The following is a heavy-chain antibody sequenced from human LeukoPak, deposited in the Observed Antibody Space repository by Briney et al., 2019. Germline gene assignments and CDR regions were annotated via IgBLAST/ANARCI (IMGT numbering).Heavy chain of an antibody. Sequence: PGGSLRLSCAGSGFTFSNAWMSWVRQAPGKGLEWVGRIKSEPDGGTTDYAAPVKGKFTISRDDSKNTLYLQMNSLRAEDTAVYYCAREEAVAGPFDYWGQGTLVTVSS. CDR2: IKSEPDGGTT. CDR3: AREEAVAGPFDY. D-gene: IGHD6-19*01. CDR1: GFTFSNAW. V-gene: IGHV3-15*01. J-gene: IGHJ4*02.